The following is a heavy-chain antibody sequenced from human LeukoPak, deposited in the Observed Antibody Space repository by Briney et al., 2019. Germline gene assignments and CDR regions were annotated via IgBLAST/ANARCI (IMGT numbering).Heavy chain of an antibody. V-gene: IGHV3-21*01. CDR1: GFTLSSYS. D-gene: IGHD5-18*01. J-gene: IGHJ4*02. Sequence: GGSLRLSCAASGFTLSSYSMNWVRQAPGKGLEWVSSISSSSSYIYYADSVKGRFTISRDNAKNSLYLQMNSLRAEDTAVYYCARRASTERGHSYGLDYWGQGTLVTVSS. CDR3: ARRASTERGHSYGLDY. CDR2: ISSSSSYI.